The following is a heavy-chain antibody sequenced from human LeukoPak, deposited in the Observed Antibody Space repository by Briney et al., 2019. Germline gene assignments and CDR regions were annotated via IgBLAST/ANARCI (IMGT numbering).Heavy chain of an antibody. V-gene: IGHV1-69*13. Sequence: SVKVSCTASGGTFSKYAISWVRQAPGQGLEWMGGIIPIFGTANYAQKFQGSVTITADESTGTAYMELSSLRSEDTTVYYCARPFDSSGYYYGMGVWGQGTTVTVSS. D-gene: IGHD3-22*01. CDR3: ARPFDSSGYYYGMGV. CDR2: IIPIFGTA. J-gene: IGHJ6*02. CDR1: GGTFSKYA.